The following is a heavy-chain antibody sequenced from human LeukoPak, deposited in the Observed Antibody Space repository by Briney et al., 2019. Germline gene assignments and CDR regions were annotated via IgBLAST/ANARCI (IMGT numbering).Heavy chain of an antibody. J-gene: IGHJ4*02. V-gene: IGHV3-23*01. CDR1: GFTFSSYA. Sequence: GGSLRLSCAVSGFTFSSYAMNWVRQAPGKGLEWVSSISGSGDETHYAHSVEGRLTVSRDNSKNTLYLQLNSLRVDDTAVYYCAREGRVYPTRDSWGQGTLVTVSS. D-gene: IGHD5/OR15-5a*01. CDR2: ISGSGDET. CDR3: AREGRVYPTRDS.